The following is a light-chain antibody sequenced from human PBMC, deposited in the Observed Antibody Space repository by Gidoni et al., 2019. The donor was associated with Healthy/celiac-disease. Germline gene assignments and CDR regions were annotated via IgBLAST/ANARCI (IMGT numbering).Light chain of an antibody. CDR3: QSYDSSLSGSV. V-gene: IGLV1-40*01. CDR1: SSNIGAGYE. CDR2: GNS. J-gene: IGLJ3*02. Sequence: QSVLTQPPSVSGAPGPRVTISCTGSSSNIGAGYEVHWYQQLPGTAPKLLIYGNSNRPSGVPDRFSGSKSGTSASLANTGLQAEDEADYYCQSYDSSLSGSVFGGGTKLTVL.